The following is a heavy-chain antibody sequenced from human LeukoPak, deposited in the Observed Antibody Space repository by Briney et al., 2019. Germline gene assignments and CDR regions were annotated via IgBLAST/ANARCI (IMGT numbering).Heavy chain of an antibody. V-gene: IGHV3-66*01. CDR2: VYSGGST. Sequence: PGGSLRLSCTASGFIVTNNYINWVRQAPGKGLEWVSLVYSGGSTYYADSVKGRFTISRDNSKNMVYLQMNSLRAEDTAMYYCASDPPSVLIDTYGWGQGTLVTVSS. D-gene: IGHD2-8*01. CDR1: GFIVTNNY. J-gene: IGHJ4*02. CDR3: ASDPPSVLIDTYG.